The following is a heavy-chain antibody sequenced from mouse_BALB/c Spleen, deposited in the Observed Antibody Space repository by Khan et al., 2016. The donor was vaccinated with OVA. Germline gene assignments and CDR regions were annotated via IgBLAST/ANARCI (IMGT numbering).Heavy chain of an antibody. V-gene: IGHV2-5*01. J-gene: IGHJ1*01. Sequence: QVQLKQSGPGLVQPSQSLSITCTVSGFSLTSYGVHWVRQSPRKGLEWLGVIWRSGSTDYNAAFMSRLSITKDNSKSQVFFKMNTLQPDDIAIYYCDRGNGSYVGYFDVWGAGTTVTVSS. D-gene: IGHD2-3*01. CDR3: DRGNGSYVGYFDV. CDR1: GFSLTSYG. CDR2: IWRSGST.